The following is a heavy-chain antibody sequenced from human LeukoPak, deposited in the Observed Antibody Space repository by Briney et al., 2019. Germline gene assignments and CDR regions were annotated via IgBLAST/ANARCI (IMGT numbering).Heavy chain of an antibody. Sequence: SVKVSCKASGGTFSSYAISWVRQAPGQGLEWMGGIIPIFGTANYAQKFQGRVTITTDESTSTAYMELSSLRSEDTAVYYCARVGGDDFWNAFDIWGQGTMVTVSS. CDR2: IIPIFGTA. CDR1: GGTFSSYA. J-gene: IGHJ3*02. D-gene: IGHD3-3*01. CDR3: ARVGGDDFWNAFDI. V-gene: IGHV1-69*05.